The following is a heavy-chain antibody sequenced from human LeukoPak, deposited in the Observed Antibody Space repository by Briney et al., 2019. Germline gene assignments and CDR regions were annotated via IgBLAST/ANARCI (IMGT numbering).Heavy chain of an antibody. J-gene: IGHJ4*02. D-gene: IGHD3-22*01. CDR2: ISSSGSTI. Sequence: GGSLRLSCAASGFTFSSYEMNWVRQAPGKGLEWVSYISSSGSTIYYADSVKGRFTISRDNAKNSLYLQMNRLRAENTAVYYCARHDSSGYYYVKYYFDYWGQGTLVTVSS. V-gene: IGHV3-48*03. CDR1: GFTFSSYE. CDR3: ARHDSSGYYYVKYYFDY.